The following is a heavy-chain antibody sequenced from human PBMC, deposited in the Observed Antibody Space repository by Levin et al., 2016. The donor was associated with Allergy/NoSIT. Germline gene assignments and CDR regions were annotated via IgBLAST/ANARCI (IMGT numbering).Heavy chain of an antibody. J-gene: IGHJ6*03. CDR1: GFTFSSYA. V-gene: IGHV3-23*01. CDR3: AKDCSSTSCRHNMDV. D-gene: IGHD2-2*01. CDR2: ISGSGGST. Sequence: GGSLRLSCAASGFTFSSYAMSWVRQAPGKGLEWVSAISGSGGSTYYADSVKGRFTISRDNSKNTLYLQMNSLRAEDTAVYYCAKDCSSTSCRHNMDVWGKGTTVTVSS.